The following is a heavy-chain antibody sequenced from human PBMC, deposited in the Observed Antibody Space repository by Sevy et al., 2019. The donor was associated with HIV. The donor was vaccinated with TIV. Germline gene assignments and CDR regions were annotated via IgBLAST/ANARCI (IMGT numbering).Heavy chain of an antibody. Sequence: GGSLRLSCAASGFTFSGYWMSWVRQAPGKGLQWVANIKQDGSKNEFVDSVKGRFTISRDNPKNSLYLQMNSLRAEDTAVYYCAREGAGGFYYSGQGTLVTVSS. CDR1: GFTFSGYW. CDR3: AREGAGGFYY. J-gene: IGHJ4*02. D-gene: IGHD2-15*01. CDR2: IKQDGSKN. V-gene: IGHV3-7*01.